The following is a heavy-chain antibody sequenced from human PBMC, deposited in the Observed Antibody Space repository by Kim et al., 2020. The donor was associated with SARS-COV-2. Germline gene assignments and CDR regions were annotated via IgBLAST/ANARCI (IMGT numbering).Heavy chain of an antibody. Sequence: ASVKVSCKASGYTFTDYYIHWVRQAPGQGLECMGWISPNNGATNYAQKFQGRVTMTRDTSISTVYMELTSLRSDDTAMYYCARGSNWPFDYWGQGTLVTVSS. V-gene: IGHV1-2*02. CDR2: ISPNNGAT. CDR3: ARGSNWPFDY. J-gene: IGHJ4*02. CDR1: GYTFTDYY. D-gene: IGHD1-20*01.